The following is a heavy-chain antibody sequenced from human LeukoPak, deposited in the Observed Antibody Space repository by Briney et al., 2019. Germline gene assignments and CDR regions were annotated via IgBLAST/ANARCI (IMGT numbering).Heavy chain of an antibody. J-gene: IGHJ4*02. CDR3: ARDRRWYYYDSSGHLIDY. Sequence: GGSLRLSCAGSGFNVSTGYMNWVRQAPGKGLEWVSVMYSGGSTYYADSVKGRFTISRDNSKNTLYFQMNSLRAEDTAVYYCARDRRWYYYDSSGHLIDYWGQGTLVTVSS. D-gene: IGHD3-22*01. CDR2: MYSGGST. CDR1: GFNVSTGY. V-gene: IGHV3-66*01.